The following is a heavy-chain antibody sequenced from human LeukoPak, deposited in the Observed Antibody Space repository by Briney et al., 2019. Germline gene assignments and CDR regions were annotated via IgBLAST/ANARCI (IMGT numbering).Heavy chain of an antibody. Sequence: ASVKVSCKASGYTFTSYYMHWVRHAPGQGLEWMGIINPSGGSTSYAQKSQGRVTMTRDTSTSTVYMGLSSLRSEDTAVYYCARVCGGDCYSTGFDYWGQGTLVTVSS. CDR1: GYTFTSYY. D-gene: IGHD2-21*02. CDR3: ARVCGGDCYSTGFDY. CDR2: INPSGGST. J-gene: IGHJ4*02. V-gene: IGHV1-46*01.